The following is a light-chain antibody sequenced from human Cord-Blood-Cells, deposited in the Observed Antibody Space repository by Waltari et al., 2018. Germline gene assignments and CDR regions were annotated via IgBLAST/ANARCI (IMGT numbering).Light chain of an antibody. CDR1: SSGVGRYHY. V-gene: IGLV2-11*01. Sequence: QYALTPPRPVSGSPGQSVPLSCTGTSSGVGRYHYVLWYQQHPDKAPKLMIYDVSKRPSGVPDRFSGSKSGNTASLTISGLQAEDEADYYCCSYAGSYTVVFGGGTKLTVL. CDR3: CSYAGSYTVV. J-gene: IGLJ2*01. CDR2: DVS.